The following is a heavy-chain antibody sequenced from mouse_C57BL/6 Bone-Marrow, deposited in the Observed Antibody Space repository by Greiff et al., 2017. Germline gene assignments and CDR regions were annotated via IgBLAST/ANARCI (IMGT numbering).Heavy chain of an antibody. Sequence: EVKLMESGGGLVQPGGSLKLSCAASGFTFSDYYMYWVRQTPEKRLEWVAYISNGGGSTYYPDTVKGRFTISRDNAKNTLYLQMSRLKSEDTSMYYCARRSCYSNYHYAMDYWGQGTSVTVSS. CDR2: ISNGGGST. D-gene: IGHD2-5*01. V-gene: IGHV5-12*01. CDR3: ARRSCYSNYHYAMDY. J-gene: IGHJ4*01. CDR1: GFTFSDYY.